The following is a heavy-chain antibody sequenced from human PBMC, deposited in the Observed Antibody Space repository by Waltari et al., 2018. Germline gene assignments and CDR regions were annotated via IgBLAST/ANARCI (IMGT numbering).Heavy chain of an antibody. Sequence: QVQLVQSGAEVKKPGSSVKVSCKASGGTFSSYAISWVRQAPGQGLEWMGGIIPIFGTANYAQKFQGRVTATTAESTSPADMQLSSPRPEHTCVKYCPRHSDYDSSGYRGDWFDPGGQGTHVPVSS. J-gene: IGHJ5*02. D-gene: IGHD3-22*01. CDR3: PRHSDYDSSGYRGDWFDP. CDR1: GGTFSSYA. CDR2: IIPIFGTA. V-gene: IGHV1-69*05.